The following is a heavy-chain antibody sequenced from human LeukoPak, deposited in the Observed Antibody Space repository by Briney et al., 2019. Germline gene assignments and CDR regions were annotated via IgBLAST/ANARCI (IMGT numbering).Heavy chain of an antibody. J-gene: IGHJ4*02. CDR2: IKQDGSEK. CDR3: ARDGRYFDWLLCSFDY. Sequence: PGGSLRLSCAASGFTFSSYWMSWVRQAPGKGLEWVANIKQDGSEKYYVDSVKGRFTISRDNAKNSLYLHMNSLRAEDTAVYYCARDGRYFDWLLCSFDYWGQGTLVTVSS. V-gene: IGHV3-7*01. CDR1: GFTFSSYW. D-gene: IGHD3-9*01.